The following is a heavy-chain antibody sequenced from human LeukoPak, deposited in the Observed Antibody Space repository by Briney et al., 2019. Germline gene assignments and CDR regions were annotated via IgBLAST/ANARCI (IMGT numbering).Heavy chain of an antibody. D-gene: IGHD2-2*02. V-gene: IGHV1-24*01. Sequence: ASVKVSCKVSGYTLTELSMHWVRQAPGKGLEWMGGFDPEDGETIYAQKFQGRVTMTEDTSTDTAYMGLSSLRSEDTAVYYCATPAYCSSTSCYIDGMDVWGQGTTVTVSS. J-gene: IGHJ6*02. CDR1: GYTLTELS. CDR3: ATPAYCSSTSCYIDGMDV. CDR2: FDPEDGET.